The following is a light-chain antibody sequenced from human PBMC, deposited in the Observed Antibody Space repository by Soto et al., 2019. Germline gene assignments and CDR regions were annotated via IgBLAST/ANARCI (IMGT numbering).Light chain of an antibody. CDR3: CSYAGSYIPYV. J-gene: IGLJ1*01. Sequence: QSALTQPRSVSGSPVQSVTISCTGTSSDVGGYNYVSWYQQHPGKAPKLMIYDVSKRPSGVPDRFSGSKSGNTASLTISGLQAEDEADYYCCSYAGSYIPYVFGTGTKVTVL. V-gene: IGLV2-11*01. CDR1: SSDVGGYNY. CDR2: DVS.